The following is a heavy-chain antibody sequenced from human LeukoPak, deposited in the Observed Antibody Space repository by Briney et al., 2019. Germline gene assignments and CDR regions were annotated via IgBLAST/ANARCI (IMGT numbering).Heavy chain of an antibody. CDR2: NYHSGST. CDR1: GYSISSGYY. V-gene: IGHV4-38-2*02. Sequence: PSETLSLTCTVSGYSISSGYYWGLIRQPPRKGLEWIGSNYHSGSTNYNPPLKSRFTISRDTSKNPFSLKLSYLTAADTPVYYRAGVVGVVVVPVYYYMDVWGKGTTVT. J-gene: IGHJ6*03. CDR3: AGVVGVVVVPVYYYMDV. D-gene: IGHD2-2*01.